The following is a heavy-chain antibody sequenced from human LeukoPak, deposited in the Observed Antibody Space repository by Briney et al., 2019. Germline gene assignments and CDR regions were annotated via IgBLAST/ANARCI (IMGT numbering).Heavy chain of an antibody. CDR1: GDSVSSNSAA. D-gene: IGHD3-16*01. V-gene: IGHV6-1*01. Sequence: SQTLSLTCAISGDSVSSNSAAWDWSRQSPSRGLGWLGRTEYRSKRYNDYAVSVKSLITINPATSKNQSSLQLNSVPPEDTAVYYCARAMGVGAFDIWGQGTMVTVSS. J-gene: IGHJ3*02. CDR3: ARAMGVGAFDI. CDR2: TEYRSKRYN.